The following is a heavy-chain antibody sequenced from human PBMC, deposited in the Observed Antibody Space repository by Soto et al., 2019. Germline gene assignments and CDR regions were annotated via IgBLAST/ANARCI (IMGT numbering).Heavy chain of an antibody. D-gene: IGHD6-13*01. Sequence: SVKVSCKASGGTFSSYAISWVRQAPGQGLEWMGGIIPIFGTANYAQKFQGRVTITADKSTSTAYMELSSLRSEDTAVYYCATDPTCSSSATDRFLPWGHRTLVTVSS. CDR3: ATDPTCSSSATDRFLP. CDR1: GGTFSSYA. V-gene: IGHV1-69*06. CDR2: IIPIFGTA. J-gene: IGHJ5*02.